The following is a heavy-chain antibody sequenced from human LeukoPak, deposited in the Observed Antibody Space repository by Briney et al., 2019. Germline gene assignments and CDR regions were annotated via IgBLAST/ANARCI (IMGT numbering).Heavy chain of an antibody. CDR2: INPDGTRT. V-gene: IGHV3-74*01. Sequence: PGGSLRLSCAVSGFTFDHYGMHWVRQAPGKGLEWVSRINPDGTRTDYADFMAGRFTISRDNAKDTLYLQMNSLRADDTAVYYCSWDHTGKEDIWGQGTMVTVSS. CDR1: GFTFDHYG. D-gene: IGHD1-26*01. J-gene: IGHJ3*02. CDR3: SWDHTGKEDI.